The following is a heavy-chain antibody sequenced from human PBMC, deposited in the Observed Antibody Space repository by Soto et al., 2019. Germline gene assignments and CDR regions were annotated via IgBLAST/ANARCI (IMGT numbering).Heavy chain of an antibody. J-gene: IGHJ4*02. V-gene: IGHV3-66*01. CDR2: IYSGGST. CDR3: ATAKLLLPWLFDY. Sequence: GGSLRLSCAASGFTVSSNYMSWVRQAPGKGLEWVSVIYSGGSTYYADSVKGRFTISRDDSKSTLFLQMNSLRAEDTAVYYCATAKLLLPWLFDYWGQGTLVTVSS. D-gene: IGHD2-15*01. CDR1: GFTVSSNY.